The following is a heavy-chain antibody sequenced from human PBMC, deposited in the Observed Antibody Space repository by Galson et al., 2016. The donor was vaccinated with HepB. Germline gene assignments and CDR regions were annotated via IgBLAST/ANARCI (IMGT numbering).Heavy chain of an antibody. CDR2: IYSGGNI. CDR1: EFTVSNHY. J-gene: IGHJ5*02. Sequence: SLRLSCAASEFTVSNHYMSWVRQAPGKGLEWVSVIYSGGNIYYAESVKGRFTISRDTSKNTLFLQMNSLRVDDTAVYYCARALTVLLYWDLWGQGTLVTVSS. V-gene: IGHV3-53*01. D-gene: IGHD2-8*02. CDR3: ARALTVLLYWDL.